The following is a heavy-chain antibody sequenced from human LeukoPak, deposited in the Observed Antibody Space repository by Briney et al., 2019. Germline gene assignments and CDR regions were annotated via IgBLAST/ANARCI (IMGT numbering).Heavy chain of an antibody. CDR1: GFTFSSA. V-gene: IGHV3-23*01. J-gene: IGHJ3*02. CDR3: ARVSRVADVHDAFDI. D-gene: IGHD6-19*01. Sequence: HPGGSLRLSCAASGFTFSSAMTWVRQAPGKGLEWVSTISGDTTATWYADSVKGRFTISRDNSKNTLYLQMNSLRGEDTAVYYCARVSRVADVHDAFDIWGQGTMVTVSS. CDR2: ISGDTTAT.